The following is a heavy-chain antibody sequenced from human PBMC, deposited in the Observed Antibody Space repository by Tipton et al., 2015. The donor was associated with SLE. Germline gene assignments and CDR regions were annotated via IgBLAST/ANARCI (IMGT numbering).Heavy chain of an antibody. CDR2: IYTSGST. J-gene: IGHJ4*02. D-gene: IGHD6-19*01. Sequence: TLSLTCTVSGGSISSYYWSWIRQPAGKGLEWIGRIYTSGSTNYNPSLKSRVTMSVDTSKNQFSLKLSSVTAADTAVYYCGRSPRESSGWYYFDYWGQGTLVTVSS. CDR3: GRSPRESSGWYYFDY. V-gene: IGHV4-4*07. CDR1: GGSISSYY.